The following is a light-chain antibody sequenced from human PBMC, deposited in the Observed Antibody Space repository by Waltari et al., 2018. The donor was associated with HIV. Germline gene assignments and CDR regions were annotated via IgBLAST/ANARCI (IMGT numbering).Light chain of an antibody. CDR3: ISYRSGFTLM. V-gene: IGLV2-14*01. Sequence: QSALTQPASVSGSPGQSITISCTGTSFDVGDYNYVLWYQKHPGKAPKLLIYEVTNRPSGVSNRFSGSKSGNTASLTISGLQAEDEADYYCISYRSGFTLMFGGGTKLTVL. J-gene: IGLJ3*02. CDR1: SFDVGDYNY. CDR2: EVT.